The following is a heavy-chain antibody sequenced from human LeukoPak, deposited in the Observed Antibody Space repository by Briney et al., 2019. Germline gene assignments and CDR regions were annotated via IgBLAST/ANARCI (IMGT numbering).Heavy chain of an antibody. Sequence: GASVKVSCKSSGYTFTSYYIVWVRQAPGQGLEWMGRIDASSGSTSYAKKFQGRVTMTRGTSTSTVYMELSSLISEDTAVYYCARNSGSGFDYWGQGTLVTVSS. J-gene: IGHJ4*02. CDR1: GYTFTSYY. D-gene: IGHD2-15*01. CDR3: ARNSGSGFDY. CDR2: IDASSGST. V-gene: IGHV1-46*01.